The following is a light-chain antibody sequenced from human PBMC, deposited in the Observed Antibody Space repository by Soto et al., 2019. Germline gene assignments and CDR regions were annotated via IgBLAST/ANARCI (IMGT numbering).Light chain of an antibody. J-gene: IGLJ2*01. Sequence: QSALTQPASVSGSPGQSITISCTGTSSDVGGYNYVSWYQQHPDKAPKLMIFDVSDRPSGVSNRFSGSKSGNTASLTISGLQAEDEADYYCSSYTSSSTVVFGGGTRSPS. V-gene: IGLV2-14*03. CDR3: SSYTSSSTVV. CDR1: SSDVGGYNY. CDR2: DVS.